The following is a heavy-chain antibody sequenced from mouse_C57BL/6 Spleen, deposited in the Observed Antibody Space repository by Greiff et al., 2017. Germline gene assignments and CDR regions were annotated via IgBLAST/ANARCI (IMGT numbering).Heavy chain of an antibody. V-gene: IGHV2-2*01. Sequence: VHLVESGPGLVQPSQSLSITCTVSGFSLTSYGVHWVRQSPGKGLEWLGVIWSGGSTDYNAAFISRLSISKDNSKSQVFFKMNSLQADDTAIYYCASNWDQGFAYWGQGTLVTVSA. D-gene: IGHD4-1*01. CDR2: IWSGGST. J-gene: IGHJ3*01. CDR1: GFSLTSYG. CDR3: ASNWDQGFAY.